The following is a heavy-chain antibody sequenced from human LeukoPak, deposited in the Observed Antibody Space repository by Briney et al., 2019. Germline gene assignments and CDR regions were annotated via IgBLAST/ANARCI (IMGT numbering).Heavy chain of an antibody. CDR2: ISCDGSNK. Sequence: PGGSLRLSCAASGFTFSSYAMHWVRQAPGKGLEWVAVISCDGSNKYYADSVKGRFTISRDNSKNTLYLQMNSLRAEDTAVYYCAKDEGYYGSYYVDYWGQGTLVTVSS. J-gene: IGHJ4*02. CDR1: GFTFSSYA. D-gene: IGHD1-26*01. CDR3: AKDEGYYGSYYVDY. V-gene: IGHV3-30-3*01.